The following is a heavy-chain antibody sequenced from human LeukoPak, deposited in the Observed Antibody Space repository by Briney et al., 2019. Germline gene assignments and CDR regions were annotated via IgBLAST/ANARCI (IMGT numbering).Heavy chain of an antibody. V-gene: IGHV3-9*01. Sequence: PGGSLRLSCAASGFTFDDYAMHWVRQAPGKGLEWVSGISWNSGSIGYADSVKGRFTISRDNSKNTLYLQMNSLRAEDTAVYYCAREDGYKYDPWGQGTLVTVSS. J-gene: IGHJ5*02. D-gene: IGHD5-24*01. CDR3: AREDGYKYDP. CDR1: GFTFDDYA. CDR2: ISWNSGSI.